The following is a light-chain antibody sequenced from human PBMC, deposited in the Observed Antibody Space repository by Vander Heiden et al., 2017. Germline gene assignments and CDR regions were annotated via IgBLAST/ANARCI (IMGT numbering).Light chain of an antibody. CDR1: SPNIGNNY. CDR3: GTWESSRSDGRV. Sequence: QSVLTPPPSVSAAPGQKVTISFSGSSPNIGNNYVSCYQQLPGTAPNLLIYENNKRHSGRPARFSGSKSGTSATLGITGLQTGDEADYYCGTWESSRSDGRVFGGGTKLTVL. J-gene: IGLJ3*02. CDR2: ENN. V-gene: IGLV1-51*02.